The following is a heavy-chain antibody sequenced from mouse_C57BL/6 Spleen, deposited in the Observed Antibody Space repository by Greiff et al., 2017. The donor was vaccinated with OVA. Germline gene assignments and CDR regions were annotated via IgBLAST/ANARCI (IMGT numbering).Heavy chain of an antibody. Sequence: QVQLQQSGAELVRPRASVKLSCKASGYTFTDYYINWVKQRPGQGLEWIARIYPGSGNTYYNEKFKGKATLTAEKSSSTAYMQLSSLTSEDSAVYFCARTRSAPAAYWGQGTLVTVSA. V-gene: IGHV1-76*01. CDR1: GYTFTDYY. J-gene: IGHJ3*01. CDR2: IYPGSGNT. CDR3: ARTRSAPAAY.